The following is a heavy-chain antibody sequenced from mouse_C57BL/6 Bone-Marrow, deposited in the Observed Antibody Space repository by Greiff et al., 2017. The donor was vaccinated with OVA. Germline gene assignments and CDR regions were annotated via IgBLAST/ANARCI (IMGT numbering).Heavy chain of an antibody. J-gene: IGHJ2*01. Sequence: QVQLKESGAELVRPGASVTLSCKASGYTFTDYEMHWVKQTPVHGLEWIGAIDPETGGTAYNQKFKGKAILTADKSSSTAYMELRSLTSEDSAVYYCTRNDYDAYYFDYWGQGTTLTVSS. CDR2: IDPETGGT. CDR1: GYTFTDYE. D-gene: IGHD2-4*01. V-gene: IGHV1-15*01. CDR3: TRNDYDAYYFDY.